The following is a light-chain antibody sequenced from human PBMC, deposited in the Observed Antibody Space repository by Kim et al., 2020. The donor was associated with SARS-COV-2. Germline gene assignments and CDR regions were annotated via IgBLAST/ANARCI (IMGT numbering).Light chain of an antibody. Sequence: EIVLTQSPGTLSLSPGERVTLSCRASQSVRSSYLAWYQQKPGQPPRLLIYVASTRATGIPDRFSGSGSGTDYSLTISRLEPEDFAVYFCQQYGSPPYTFGQGTKLEI. CDR3: QQYGSPPYT. CDR1: QSVRSSY. CDR2: VAS. V-gene: IGKV3-20*01. J-gene: IGKJ2*01.